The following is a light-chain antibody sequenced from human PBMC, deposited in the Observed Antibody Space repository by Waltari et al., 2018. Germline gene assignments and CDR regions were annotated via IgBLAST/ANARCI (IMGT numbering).Light chain of an antibody. V-gene: IGLV3-1*01. Sequence: SYVVTQPPSVSVSPGQTASITCPGDKLGERYASWYQQKPGQAPVLGNCQGNKRASGVPERFAGSKAGNTATLTISGNQAMDEADYYGQGWDSSGGGVFGGGTKLTVL. CDR3: QGWDSSGGGV. CDR1: KLGERY. J-gene: IGLJ3*02. CDR2: QGN.